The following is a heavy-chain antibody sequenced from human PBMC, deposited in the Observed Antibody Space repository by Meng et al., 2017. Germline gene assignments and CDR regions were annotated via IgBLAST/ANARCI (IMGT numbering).Heavy chain of an antibody. D-gene: IGHD3-10*01. CDR3: ARMNYGSGSRRLDY. J-gene: IGHJ4*02. V-gene: IGHV1-2*06. CDR1: GYTFTGYY. CDR2: INPNSGGT. Sequence: QVQLVQGGAEVKKPGASVKVYCKASGYTFTGYYMHWVRQAPGQGLEWMGRINPNSGGTNYAQKFQGRVTMTRDTSISTAYMELSRLRSDDTAVYYCARMNYGSGSRRLDYWGQGTLVTVSS.